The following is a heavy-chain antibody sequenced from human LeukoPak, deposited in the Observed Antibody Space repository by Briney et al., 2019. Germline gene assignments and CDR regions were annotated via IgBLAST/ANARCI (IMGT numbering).Heavy chain of an antibody. J-gene: IGHJ4*02. Sequence: ASVKVSCKASGYTFTTYYMHWVRQAPGQGLEWMGILNPSSGSTSYAQRFQGRVTMTRDTSTSTFYMELRSLKSEDTAVYYCARDGQYYDSSGSYFDYWGQGTAVTVSS. CDR1: GYTFTTYY. V-gene: IGHV1-46*01. D-gene: IGHD3-22*01. CDR3: ARDGQYYDSSGSYFDY. CDR2: LNPSSGST.